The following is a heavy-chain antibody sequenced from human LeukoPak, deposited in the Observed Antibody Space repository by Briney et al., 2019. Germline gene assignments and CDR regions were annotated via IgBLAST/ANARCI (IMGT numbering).Heavy chain of an antibody. J-gene: IGHJ3*02. V-gene: IGHV1-2*02. Sequence: GASVKVSCKASGYTFTGYYMHWVRQAPGQGLEWMGWINPNSGGTNYAQKFQGRVTMTRDTSISTAYMELSRLRSDDAAVYYCARDRRCSSGAPRCFWDIWGQGTMVTVSS. CDR2: INPNSGGT. CDR1: GYTFTGYY. CDR3: ARDRRCSSGAPRCFWDI. D-gene: IGHD2-15*01.